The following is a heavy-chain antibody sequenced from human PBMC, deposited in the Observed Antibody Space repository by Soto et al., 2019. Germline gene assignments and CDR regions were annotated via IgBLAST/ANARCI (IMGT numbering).Heavy chain of an antibody. CDR3: ARDHITGYSLQY. V-gene: IGHV3-7*05. Sequence: GGSLRLSCAASGFTFTTYWMTWVRQAPGAGLEWVANINQDGSHRYFHVDSVKGRFTVSRDNAKNSVYLEMNSLRAEDTATYYCARDHITGYSLQYWGRGTLVTVSS. CDR2: INQDGSHR. J-gene: IGHJ4*02. CDR1: GFTFTTYW. D-gene: IGHD2-15*01.